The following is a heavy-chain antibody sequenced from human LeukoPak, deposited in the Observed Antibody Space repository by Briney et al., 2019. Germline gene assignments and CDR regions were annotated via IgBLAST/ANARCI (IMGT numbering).Heavy chain of an antibody. V-gene: IGHV4-59*01. CDR3: ASRRNYDSSDDAFDI. CDR2: IHYSGST. J-gene: IGHJ3*02. Sequence: SETLSLTCTVSGGSINSYYWSWIRQPPGRGLEWIGSIHYSGSTSSNPSLRSRVTISVDKSKNQFSLKLSSVTAADTAVYYCASRRNYDSSDDAFDIWGQGTMVTVSS. CDR1: GGSINSYY. D-gene: IGHD3-22*01.